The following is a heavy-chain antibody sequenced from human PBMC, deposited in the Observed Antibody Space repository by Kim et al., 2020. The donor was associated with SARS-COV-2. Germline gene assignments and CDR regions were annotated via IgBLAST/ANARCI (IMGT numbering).Heavy chain of an antibody. CDR3: ARDYYDSSGYPDY. Sequence: ASVKVSCKASGYTFTGYYVHWVRQAPGQGLEWMGRINPNSGGTNYAQKFQGRVTMTRDTSISTAYMELSRLRSDDTALYYCARDYYDSSGYPDYLGQGTL. J-gene: IGHJ4*02. D-gene: IGHD3-22*01. V-gene: IGHV1-2*06. CDR1: GYTFTGYY. CDR2: INPNSGGT.